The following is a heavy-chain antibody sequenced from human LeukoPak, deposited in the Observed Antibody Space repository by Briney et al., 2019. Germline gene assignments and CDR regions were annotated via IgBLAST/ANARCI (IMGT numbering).Heavy chain of an antibody. CDR1: GFTFSNYE. CDR2: ISSTGLTI. D-gene: IGHD2-15*01. Sequence: GGSLRLSRAASGFTFSNYELNWVRQAPGKGLEWVSYISSTGLTIYYADSVKGRFTISRDNARNSLYLQMNSLRAEDAAVYYCASVVGGATVYYAYGMDVWGQGTTVTVSS. J-gene: IGHJ6*02. CDR3: ASVVGGATVYYAYGMDV. V-gene: IGHV3-48*03.